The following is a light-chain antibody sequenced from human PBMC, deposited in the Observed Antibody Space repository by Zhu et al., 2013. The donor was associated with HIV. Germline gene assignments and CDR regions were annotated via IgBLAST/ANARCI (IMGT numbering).Light chain of an antibody. Sequence: ILLTQSPATLSVSPGERATLSCKASQSISDNLAWYQHKPGQAPRLLIYGASTRAIGLPPRFSGSGSGTEFTLTISYLQSEDFAIYYCQQYNNWLFTFGQGTRLE. V-gene: IGKV3-15*01. J-gene: IGKJ5*01. CDR3: QQYNNWLFT. CDR1: QSISDN. CDR2: GAS.